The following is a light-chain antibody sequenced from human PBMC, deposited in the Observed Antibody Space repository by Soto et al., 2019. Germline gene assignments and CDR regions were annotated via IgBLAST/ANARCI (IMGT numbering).Light chain of an antibody. CDR3: QQYGKSRFI. CDR2: GAS. J-gene: IGKJ3*01. V-gene: IGKV3-20*01. CDR1: QTVSSNY. Sequence: EIVLTQSPGTLSLSPGERATLSCRASQTVSSNYLAWYQQKPGQAPRLLIYGASNRATGIPDSFSGSGSGTDLSLTISRLEPEDCAVYYCQQYGKSRFIFGPGTKVDIK.